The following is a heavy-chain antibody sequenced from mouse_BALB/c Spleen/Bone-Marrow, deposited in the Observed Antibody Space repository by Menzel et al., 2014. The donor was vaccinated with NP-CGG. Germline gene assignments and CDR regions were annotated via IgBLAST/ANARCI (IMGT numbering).Heavy chain of an antibody. CDR1: GFTFSSFA. Sequence: EVKLMESGGGLVKPGGSLKLSCAASGFTFSSFAMSWVRRTPEKRLEWVATISSGGSYTYYPDSVKGRFTISRDNAKNTLYLQMSSLRSEDTAMYYCARHSGSTSYYYTMDYWGQGTSVTVSS. V-gene: IGHV5-9-3*01. J-gene: IGHJ4*01. D-gene: IGHD1-1*01. CDR3: ARHSGSTSYYYTMDY. CDR2: ISSGGSYT.